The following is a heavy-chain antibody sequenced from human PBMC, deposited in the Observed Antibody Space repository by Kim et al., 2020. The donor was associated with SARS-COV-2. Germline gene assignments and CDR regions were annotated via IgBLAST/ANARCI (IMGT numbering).Heavy chain of an antibody. Sequence: SVKVSCKASGFTFTSSTVQRVRQARGQRLEWIGWIDGGSGNTNYVKKFQERATITRDTSTSTANMELSRLRSEDTAVYYCATDPLDYYCSSGLCDAFV. CDR3: ATDPLDYYCSSGLCDAFV. V-gene: IGHV1-58*01. D-gene: IGHD3-22*01. CDR1: GFTFTSST. J-gene: IGHJ3*02. CDR2: IDGGSGNT.